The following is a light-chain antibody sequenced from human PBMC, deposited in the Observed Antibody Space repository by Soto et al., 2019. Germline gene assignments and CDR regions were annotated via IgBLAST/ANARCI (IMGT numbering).Light chain of an antibody. V-gene: IGLV2-8*01. J-gene: IGLJ1*01. CDR3: SSYTGGNPSYV. CDR1: SSDVGGYDY. Sequence: QSALTQRPSASGSPGQSVTISCTGTSSDVGGYDYVSWYQQHPGKAPKLMIYEVTIRPSGVSDRFSGSKSGNTASLTVSGLQAEDEADYYCSSYTGGNPSYVFGTGTKV. CDR2: EVT.